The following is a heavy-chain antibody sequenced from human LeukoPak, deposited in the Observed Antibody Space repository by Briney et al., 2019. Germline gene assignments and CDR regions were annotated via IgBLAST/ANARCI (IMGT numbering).Heavy chain of an antibody. Sequence: PGGSLRLSCAASGFTFSDYYMSWIRQAPGKGLEWVSYISSSGSTIYYADSVKGRFTISRDNAKNSLYLQMNSLRAEDTAVYYCARDRSSVVSSGYYYVDAFDIWGQGTMVTVSS. CDR2: ISSSGSTI. V-gene: IGHV3-11*04. D-gene: IGHD3-22*01. J-gene: IGHJ3*02. CDR3: ARDRSSVVSSGYYYVDAFDI. CDR1: GFTFSDYY.